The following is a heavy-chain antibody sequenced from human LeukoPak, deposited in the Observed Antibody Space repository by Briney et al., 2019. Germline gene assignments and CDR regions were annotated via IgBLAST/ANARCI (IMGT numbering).Heavy chain of an antibody. CDR3: ATDARAGTGEWFLHY. CDR2: IDGDGAGST. D-gene: IGHD3-10*01. CDR1: GFTVRGNY. J-gene: IGHJ4*02. V-gene: IGHV3-53*01. Sequence: GGSLRLSCAASGFTVRGNYMSWVRQAPGKGLEWVSTIDGDGAGSTYYADSVKGRFTISRDNFNNTLYLQMNSLRAEDTAVYYCATDARAGTGEWFLHYWGQGTLVTVSS.